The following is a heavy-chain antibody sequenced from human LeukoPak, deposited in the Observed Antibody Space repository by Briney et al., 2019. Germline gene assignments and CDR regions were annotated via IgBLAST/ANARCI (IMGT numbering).Heavy chain of an antibody. Sequence: ASVKVSCKASGYTFTGYYIHWVRQAPGQGLEWMGRINPNSGGTNYAQKFQGRVTMTRDTSISTAYMELSRLRSDDTAVYYCARVEIEGDYVAMAGDYWGQGTLVTVSS. CDR2: INPNSGGT. D-gene: IGHD4-17*01. V-gene: IGHV1-2*06. CDR1: GYTFTGYY. J-gene: IGHJ4*02. CDR3: ARVEIEGDYVAMAGDY.